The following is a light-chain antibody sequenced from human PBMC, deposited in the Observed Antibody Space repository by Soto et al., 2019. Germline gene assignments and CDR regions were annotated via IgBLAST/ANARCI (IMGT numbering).Light chain of an antibody. Sequence: EIVMTQSPATLSVSPGERATLSCRASQSVSSNLAWYQQKPGQAPRLLIYGASTRATGIPARFSGRWSGTEFTLTISSLQSADFAVYYCQQYNNWPRTFGQGTKVEIK. V-gene: IGKV3-15*01. J-gene: IGKJ1*01. CDR3: QQYNNWPRT. CDR1: QSVSSN. CDR2: GAS.